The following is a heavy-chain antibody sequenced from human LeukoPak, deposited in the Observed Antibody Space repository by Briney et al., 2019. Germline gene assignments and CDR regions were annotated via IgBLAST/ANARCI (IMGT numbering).Heavy chain of an antibody. V-gene: IGHV4-39*07. Sequence: SETLSLTCTVSGGSISSSSYYWGWIRQPPGKGLEWIGSIYYSGSTYYNPSLKSRVTISVDTSKNQFSLKLSSVTAADTAVYYCARDSGGSGYVDYWGQGTLVTVSS. CDR3: ARDSGGSGYVDY. D-gene: IGHD2-15*01. CDR1: GGSISSSSYY. CDR2: IYYSGST. J-gene: IGHJ4*02.